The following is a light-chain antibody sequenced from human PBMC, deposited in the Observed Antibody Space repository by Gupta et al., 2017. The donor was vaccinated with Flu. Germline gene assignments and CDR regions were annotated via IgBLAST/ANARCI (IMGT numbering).Light chain of an antibody. V-gene: IGKV3-11*01. J-gene: IGKJ5*01. CDR2: DAS. Sequence: EIVLTQSPVTLSLSPGERATLSCRASQSVSSYLAWYQQKPGQAPRLLIYDASNRATGIPARFSGSGSGTDFTLTISSLDPEDFAVYYCQQRSNWPITFGQGTRLEIK. CDR3: QQRSNWPIT. CDR1: QSVSSY.